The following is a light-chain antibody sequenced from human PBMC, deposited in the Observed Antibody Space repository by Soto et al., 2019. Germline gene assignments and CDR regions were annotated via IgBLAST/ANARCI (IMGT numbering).Light chain of an antibody. J-gene: IGLJ2*01. CDR2: EDS. V-gene: IGLV3-21*02. CDR1: NIGSKS. CDR3: HLWDASSDHVV. Sequence: SYELTQPPSVSVAPGQTARITCGAKNIGSKSVHWYREKPGQAPVLVVYEDSGRPSGIPDRFSGSNSGNTATLTISRVEAGDEADYYCHLWDASSDHVVFGGGTKVTVL.